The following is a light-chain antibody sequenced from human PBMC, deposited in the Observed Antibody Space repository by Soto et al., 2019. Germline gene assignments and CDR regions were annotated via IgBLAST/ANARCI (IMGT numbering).Light chain of an antibody. CDR3: QQYGSSPPRS. V-gene: IGKV3-20*01. Sequence: EIALTQSPGILSLSPGERATLSCRASLSVTSNFLAWYQQKPGQAPRLLTYGVSSRATGIPDRFSGSGSGTDFTLTISSREPEDFAVYHCQQYGSSPPRSFGGGTKVEIK. J-gene: IGKJ4*02. CDR2: GVS. CDR1: LSVTSNF.